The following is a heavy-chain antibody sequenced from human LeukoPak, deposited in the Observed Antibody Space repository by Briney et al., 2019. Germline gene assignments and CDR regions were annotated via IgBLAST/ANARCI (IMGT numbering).Heavy chain of an antibody. J-gene: IGHJ5*02. Sequence: ASVKVSCKASGGTFSSYTISWVRQAPGQGLEWMGRIIPILGIANYAQKFQGRVTITADKSTSTAYMELSSLRSEDTAVYYCARDVEVVEATNWFDPWGQGTLVTVSS. CDR1: GGTFSSYT. D-gene: IGHD2-15*01. V-gene: IGHV1-69*04. CDR3: ARDVEVVEATNWFDP. CDR2: IIPILGIA.